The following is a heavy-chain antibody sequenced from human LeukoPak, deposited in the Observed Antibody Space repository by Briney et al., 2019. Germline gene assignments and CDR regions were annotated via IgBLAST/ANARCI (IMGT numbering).Heavy chain of an antibody. CDR2: IYYRGNT. J-gene: IGHJ4*02. V-gene: IGHV4-59*03. D-gene: IGHD3-10*01. Sequence: SETLSLTCTVSGGSINDYYWNWLRQPPGKGLEWIGFIYYRGNTNNNPSLKSRVTTSIDTSKKQCSLNLSSVTAADTAIYYCAGVFSGRRPFELWGQGILVTVSS. CDR3: AGVFSGRRPFEL. CDR1: GGSINDYY.